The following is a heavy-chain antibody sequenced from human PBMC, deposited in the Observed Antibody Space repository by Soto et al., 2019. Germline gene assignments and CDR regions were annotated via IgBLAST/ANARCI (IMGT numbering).Heavy chain of an antibody. V-gene: IGHV3-21*01. J-gene: IGHJ2*01. CDR1: GFIFSGYS. Sequence: LRLSCAASGFIFSGYSMNWVRRAPGKGLEWVSSISSSSTYIYYADSVKGRFTISRDNAKNSLYLQMNSLRAEDTAVYYCARGGGSKDDHYWYFDLWGRGTLVTVSS. CDR2: ISSSSTYI. D-gene: IGHD5-12*01. CDR3: ARGGGSKDDHYWYFDL.